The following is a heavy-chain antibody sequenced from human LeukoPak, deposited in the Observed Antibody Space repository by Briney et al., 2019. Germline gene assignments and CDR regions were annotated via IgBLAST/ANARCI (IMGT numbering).Heavy chain of an antibody. CDR2: ISSGGFFI. V-gene: IGHV3-21*01. CDR3: AKDRWAYSNSSQFDY. D-gene: IGHD4-11*01. J-gene: IGHJ4*02. CDR1: GFTFSSYS. Sequence: GGSLRLSCAASGFTFSSYSMNWVRQAPRKGLEWVSSISSGGFFIYYADSVKGRFTISRENSKNTLYLQMNFLRREDTAVYYCAKDRWAYSNSSQFDYWGQGTLVTVSS.